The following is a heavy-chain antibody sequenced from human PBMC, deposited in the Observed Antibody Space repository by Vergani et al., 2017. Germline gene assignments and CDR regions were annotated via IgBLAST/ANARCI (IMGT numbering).Heavy chain of an antibody. D-gene: IGHD1-26*01. CDR1: GFTFSSYG. J-gene: IGHJ4*02. V-gene: IGHV3-33*01. Sequence: QVQLVESGGGVVQPGRSLRLSCAASGFTFSSYGMHWVRQAPGKGLGWVAVIWYDGSNKYYADSVKGRFTISRDNSKNTLYLQMNSLRAEETAVYYCARDSRVGGTNIDYWGQGSLVTVSS. CDR3: ARDSRVGGTNIDY. CDR2: IWYDGSNK.